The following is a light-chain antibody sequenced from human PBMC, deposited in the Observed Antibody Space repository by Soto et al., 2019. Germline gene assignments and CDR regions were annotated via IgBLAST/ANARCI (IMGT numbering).Light chain of an antibody. V-gene: IGLV2-8*01. CDR1: NNDIGGYTY. CDR2: EVN. Sequence: LTQPPSASGSPGQSVTISCTGTNNDIGGYTYVSRYQQLPGKAPKLMIYEVNKRPSGIPDRFSGSKSGNTASLTVSGLQPEDEAEYFCSSYSRSINYVFGTGTRSPS. J-gene: IGLJ1*01. CDR3: SSYSRSINYV.